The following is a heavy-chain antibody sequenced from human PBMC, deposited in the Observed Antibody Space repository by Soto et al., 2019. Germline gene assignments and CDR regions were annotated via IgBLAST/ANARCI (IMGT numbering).Heavy chain of an antibody. V-gene: IGHV3-7*03. D-gene: IGHD1-26*01. CDR3: ARDVGLRSRGGFLDS. CDR1: GFTFSSYW. Sequence: VQLVESGGGLVQPGGSLRLSCAASGFTFSSYWMSWVRQAPGKGLEWVANIKQDGSEKYYVDSVTGRFTISRDNARNSLYLQMIGLRAEDTAVYYCARDVGLRSRGGFLDSWGQGTLVTVSS. J-gene: IGHJ4*02. CDR2: IKQDGSEK.